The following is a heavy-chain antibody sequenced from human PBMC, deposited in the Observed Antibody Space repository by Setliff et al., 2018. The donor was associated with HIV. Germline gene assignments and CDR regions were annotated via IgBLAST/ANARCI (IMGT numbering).Heavy chain of an antibody. D-gene: IGHD3-22*01. CDR2: INNDGSIT. CDR1: GFTFSAHW. J-gene: IGHJ5*01. Sequence: GGSLRLSCAASGFTFSAHWMHWVRQAPGKGLVWVSRINNDGSITNYADFVKGRFTMSRDSAKNTLYLQMNNLRVEDTAVYYCAREGSSGYTGWFDSWGQGTLVTVSS. V-gene: IGHV3-74*01. CDR3: AREGSSGYTGWFDS.